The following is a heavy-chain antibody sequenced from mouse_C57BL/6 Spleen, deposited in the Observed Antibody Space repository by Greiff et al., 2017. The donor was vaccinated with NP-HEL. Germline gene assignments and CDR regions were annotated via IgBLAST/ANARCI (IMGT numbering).Heavy chain of an antibody. Sequence: EVQLQQSGAELVRPGASVKLSCTASGFNIKDDYMHWVKQRPEQGLEWIGWIDPENGDTEYASKFQGKATITADTSSNTAYLQLSSLTSEDTAVYYCTALGGYHGYFDYWGQGTTLTVSS. CDR1: GFNIKDDY. D-gene: IGHD2-2*01. CDR2: IDPENGDT. CDR3: TALGGYHGYFDY. J-gene: IGHJ2*01. V-gene: IGHV14-4*01.